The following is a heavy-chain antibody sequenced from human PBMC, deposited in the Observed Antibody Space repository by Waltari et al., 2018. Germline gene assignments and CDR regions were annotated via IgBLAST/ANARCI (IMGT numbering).Heavy chain of an antibody. Sequence: EVHLVQSGGGLIQPGGSLRLSCGVSGFTFKNYWMTWVRQAPGKCLEWVANINQDGRDKNYVDSVEGRFTISRDNAQNSVYLQMNSLRAEDTAVYYCARDVPNGYFDYWGSGTLVTVSS. CDR2: INQDGRDK. D-gene: IGHD1-1*01. V-gene: IGHV3-7*01. CDR3: ARDVPNGYFDY. CDR1: GFTFKNYW. J-gene: IGHJ4*02.